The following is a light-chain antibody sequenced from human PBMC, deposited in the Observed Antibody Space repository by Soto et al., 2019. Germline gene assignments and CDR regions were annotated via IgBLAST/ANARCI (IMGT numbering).Light chain of an antibody. CDR3: SSYTSSSTVV. J-gene: IGLJ2*01. V-gene: IGLV2-14*01. CDR2: EVI. Sequence: QSALTQPASVSGSPGQSITISCAGTTSDVGRSNSVSWYQQRPGQAPKLLIFEVITRPSGVSNRFSGSKSGNTASLTISGLQAEDEADYYCSSYTSSSTVVFGGGTKLTVL. CDR1: TSDVGRSNS.